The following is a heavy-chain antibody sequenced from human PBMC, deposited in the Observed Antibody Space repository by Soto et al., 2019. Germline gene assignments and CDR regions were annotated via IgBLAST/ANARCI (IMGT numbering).Heavy chain of an antibody. Sequence: EVQLLESGGGLVQPGGSLRLSCAASGFTFSSYAMSWVRQAPGKGLEWVSVISGSRGSTYYADSVKGRFTISRDNSKNTLYLQMNSLRAEDTAVYYCAKRGSGSQFEYWGQGTLVTVSS. CDR3: AKRGSGSQFEY. CDR1: GFTFSSYA. CDR2: ISGSRGST. D-gene: IGHD1-26*01. J-gene: IGHJ4*02. V-gene: IGHV3-23*01.